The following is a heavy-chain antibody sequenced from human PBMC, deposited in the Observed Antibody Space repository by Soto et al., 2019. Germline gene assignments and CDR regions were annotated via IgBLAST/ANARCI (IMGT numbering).Heavy chain of an antibody. J-gene: IGHJ6*03. CDR1: GFTFSSYG. CDR2: ISYDGSNK. CDR3: AKGGGDWNYANYYYYYMDV. V-gene: IGHV3-30*18. D-gene: IGHD1-7*01. Sequence: GGSLRLSCAASGFTFSSYGMHWVRQAPGKGLEWVAVISYDGSNKYYADYVKGRFTISRDNSKNTLYLQMNSLKAEDTAVYYCAKGGGDWNYANYYYYYMDVWGKGTTVTVS.